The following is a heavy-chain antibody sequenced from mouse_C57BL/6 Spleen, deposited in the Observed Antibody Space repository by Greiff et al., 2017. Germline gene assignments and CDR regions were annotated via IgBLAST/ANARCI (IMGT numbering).Heavy chain of an antibody. J-gene: IGHJ4*01. CDR1: GFTFSDYY. D-gene: IGHD1-1*01. CDR3: ARGGYYYGSSYGAMDY. V-gene: IGHV5-16*01. CDR2: INYDGSST. Sequence: EVQVVESEGGLVQPGSSMKLSCTASGFTFSDYYMAWVRQVPEKGLEWVANINYDGSSTYYLDSLKSRFIISRDNAKNILYLQMSSLKSEDTATYYGARGGYYYGSSYGAMDYWGQGTSVTVSS.